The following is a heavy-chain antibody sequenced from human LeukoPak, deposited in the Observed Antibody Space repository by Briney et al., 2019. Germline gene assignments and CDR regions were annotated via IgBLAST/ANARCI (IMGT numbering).Heavy chain of an antibody. J-gene: IGHJ4*02. CDR1: GGSISSSSYY. V-gene: IGHV4-39*01. D-gene: IGHD6-19*01. CDR3: ARGPIAVAGITALNY. Sequence: SETLSLTCTVSGGSISSSSYYWGWIRQPPGKGLEWIGSIYYSGSTYYNPSLKSRVTISVDTSKNQFSLKLSSVTAADTAVYYCARGPIAVAGITALNYWGQGTLVTVSS. CDR2: IYYSGST.